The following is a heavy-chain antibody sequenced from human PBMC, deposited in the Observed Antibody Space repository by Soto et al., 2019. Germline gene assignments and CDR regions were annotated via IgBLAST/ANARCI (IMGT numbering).Heavy chain of an antibody. CDR3: ARGISGTVPSEYFQH. J-gene: IGHJ1*01. Sequence: QVQLVQSGAEVKKPGSSVKVSCKASGGTFRSYAINWARQAPGQGLDWMGGISPIFGTANYAHKFQGRVTITADESTSTVYMGLSSLRSEDTAVYYCARGISGTVPSEYFQHCGQGTLVTVSS. CDR1: GGTFRSYA. D-gene: IGHD3-10*01. CDR2: ISPIFGTA. V-gene: IGHV1-69*01.